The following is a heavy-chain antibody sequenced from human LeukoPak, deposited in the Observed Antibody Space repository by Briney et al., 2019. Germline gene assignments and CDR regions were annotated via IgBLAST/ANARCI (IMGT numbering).Heavy chain of an antibody. CDR2: INDDGSTT. J-gene: IGHJ4*02. CDR3: ARGPAANSGNYYVGDY. Sequence: GGSLTLSCAASGFTFSRSWMHWVRQAPGKGLVWVSRINDDGSTTSYADSVKGRFTISRDNAKNTLYLQMDSLRAEDTAVYYCARGPAANSGNYYVGDYWGQGTLVTVSS. D-gene: IGHD1-26*01. CDR1: GFTFSRSW. V-gene: IGHV3-74*01.